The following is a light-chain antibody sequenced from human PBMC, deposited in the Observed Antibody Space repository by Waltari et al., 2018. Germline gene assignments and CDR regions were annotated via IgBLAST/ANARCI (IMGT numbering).Light chain of an antibody. V-gene: IGKV3-11*01. CDR1: QSVTNY. J-gene: IGKJ4*01. Sequence: IVLTQSPAILSLSPAERASLSCRASQSVTNYLAWYQQKPGQAPRLLIYDTSNRATGIPARFSGSGFGTDFTLTISSLEPEDFAIYYCQQRRDWPLTFGGGTKVEIK. CDR3: QQRRDWPLT. CDR2: DTS.